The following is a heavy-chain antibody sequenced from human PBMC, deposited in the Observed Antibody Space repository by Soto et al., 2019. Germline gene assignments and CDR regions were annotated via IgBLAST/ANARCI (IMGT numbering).Heavy chain of an antibody. J-gene: IGHJ4*02. Sequence: GGSLRLSCAASGFTFSSYGMHWVRQAPGKGLEWVAVISYDGSNKYYADSVKGRFTISRDNSKNTLYLQMNSLRAEDTAVYYCAKDEQWLGPNLHYWGQGTLVTVSS. CDR1: GFTFSSYG. CDR3: AKDEQWLGPNLHY. V-gene: IGHV3-30*18. D-gene: IGHD6-19*01. CDR2: ISYDGSNK.